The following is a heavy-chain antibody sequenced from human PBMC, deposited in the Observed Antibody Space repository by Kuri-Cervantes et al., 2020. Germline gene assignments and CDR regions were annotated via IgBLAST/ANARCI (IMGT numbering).Heavy chain of an antibody. Sequence: GESLKISCAASGFSFSTYAMSWVRQAPGKGLEWVSGISGGGGSAYYADSVKGRFTISRDNSKNTLYLQMNSLRAEDTAVYYCAKGSVVFVAAAGPYFDYWGQGTLVTVSS. CDR2: ISGGGGSA. J-gene: IGHJ4*02. V-gene: IGHV3-23*01. CDR3: AKGSVVFVAAAGPYFDY. CDR1: GFSFSTYA. D-gene: IGHD6-13*01.